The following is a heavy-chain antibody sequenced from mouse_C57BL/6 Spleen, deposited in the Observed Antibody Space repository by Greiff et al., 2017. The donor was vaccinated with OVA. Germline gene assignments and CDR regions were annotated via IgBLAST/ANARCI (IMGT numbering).Heavy chain of an antibody. CDR1: GFTFSSYT. V-gene: IGHV5-9*01. CDR3: ARPDGYYYYAMDY. J-gene: IGHJ4*01. CDR2: ISGGGGNT. Sequence: EVKLMESGGGLVKPGGSLKLSCAASGFTFSSYTMSWVRQTPEKRLEWVATISGGGGNTYYPDSVKGRFTISRDNAKNTLYLQMSSLRSEDTALYYCARPDGYYYYAMDYWGQGTSVTVSS. D-gene: IGHD2-3*01.